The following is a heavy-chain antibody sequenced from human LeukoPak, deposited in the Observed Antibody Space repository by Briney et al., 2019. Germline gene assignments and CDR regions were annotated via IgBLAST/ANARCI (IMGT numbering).Heavy chain of an antibody. Sequence: ASVKVSCKASGYTFTGYYVHWMRQAPGQGLEWVGWINPNSGDTEYEQKFQGRVTMTRDTSIATAYMEMTRLAPDDTAVYYCARVSATVPTHWGQGTLLTVSS. D-gene: IGHD4-17*01. V-gene: IGHV1-2*02. CDR3: ARVSATVPTH. CDR1: GYTFTGYY. J-gene: IGHJ4*02. CDR2: INPNSGDT.